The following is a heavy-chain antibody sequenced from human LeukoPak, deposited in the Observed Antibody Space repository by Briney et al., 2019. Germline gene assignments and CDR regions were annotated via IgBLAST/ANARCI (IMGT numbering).Heavy chain of an antibody. Sequence: ASVKVSCKASGYTFTSYDINWVRHAAGQGLEWMGWMNPNSGNTGYAQRFQGRVTMTRDTSISTAYMELSSLRSEDTAVYYCARVSETPAYYYTSGYYYLGYWGQGTLVTVSS. CDR1: GYTFTSYD. CDR2: MNPNSGNT. J-gene: IGHJ4*02. D-gene: IGHD3-22*01. CDR3: ARVSETPAYYYTSGYYYLGY. V-gene: IGHV1-8*01.